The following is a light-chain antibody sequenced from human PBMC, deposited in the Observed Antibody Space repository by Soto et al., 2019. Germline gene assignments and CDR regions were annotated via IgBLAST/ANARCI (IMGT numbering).Light chain of an antibody. V-gene: IGKV1-39*01. J-gene: IGKJ1*01. CDR2: AAS. Sequence: IQMTRSPSSQSASVGDRVSITCRASQSISSSLNWYQQKPGKAPKLLIYAASSLQSGVPSRFSGSGSGTDFTLTISSLQPEDFATYYCQQSYSTPRTFGQGTKVDIK. CDR1: QSISSS. CDR3: QQSYSTPRT.